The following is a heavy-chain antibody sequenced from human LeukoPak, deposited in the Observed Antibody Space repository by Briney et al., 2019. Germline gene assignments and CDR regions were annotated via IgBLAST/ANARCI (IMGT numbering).Heavy chain of an antibody. CDR1: GYTFIDYY. Sequence: ASLKVSCKASGYTFIDYYLHWVRQAPGQGLEWMGWINPNGGNTDFAQKFQGRVTMTRDTSISTVYMELSGLRPDDTAVYYCARGASLTYYYDSSGFFSFDYWGQGTLVTVSS. V-gene: IGHV1-2*02. CDR2: INPNGGNT. J-gene: IGHJ4*02. CDR3: ARGASLTYYYDSSGFFSFDY. D-gene: IGHD3-22*01.